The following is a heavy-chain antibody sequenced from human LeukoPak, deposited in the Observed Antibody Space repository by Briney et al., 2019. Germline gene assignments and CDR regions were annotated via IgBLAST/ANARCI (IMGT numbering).Heavy chain of an antibody. J-gene: IGHJ3*02. CDR1: GFTFSRYR. CDR3: ARDAAATRGAFDI. Sequence: PGVSLTLPCAASGFTFSRYRMSWVRQAPGKGLEWVSVIYSGGSTYYADSVKGRFTISRDNSKNTPYLQMNSLRAEDTAVYYCARDAAATRGAFDIWGQGTMVTVSS. D-gene: IGHD6-25*01. CDR2: IYSGGST. V-gene: IGHV3-53*01.